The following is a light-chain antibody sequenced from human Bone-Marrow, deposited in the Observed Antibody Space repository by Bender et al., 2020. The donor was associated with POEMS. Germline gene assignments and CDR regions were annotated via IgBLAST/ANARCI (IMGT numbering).Light chain of an antibody. CDR3: SSFTNSVL. Sequence: QSALTQPASVSASPRQSITISCTGTSSDVGIYSRVSWYQQLPGNAPKLIIYEGAKRPSGVSSRFSASWSGNTTSLTISGRQPEDDGIYYCSSFTNSVLFGGGTKLTVL. CDR2: EGA. J-gene: IGLJ2*01. V-gene: IGLV2-23*01. CDR1: SSDVGIYSR.